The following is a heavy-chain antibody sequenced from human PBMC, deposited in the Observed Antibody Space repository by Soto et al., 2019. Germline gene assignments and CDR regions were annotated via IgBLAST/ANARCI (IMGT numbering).Heavy chain of an antibody. J-gene: IGHJ6*02. CDR2: ISGSGGRT. D-gene: IGHD1-26*01. Sequence: EVQLLESGGGLVQPGGSLRLSCAASKFTFSNYAMNWVRQAPGKGLEWVSVISGSGGRTYYADSVKGRFTISRDNSKNTLYLQMNSLRAEDTAVYYCAKDVIEWDYNYGMDVWGQGTTVTVSS. CDR3: AKDVIEWDYNYGMDV. CDR1: KFTFSNYA. V-gene: IGHV3-23*01.